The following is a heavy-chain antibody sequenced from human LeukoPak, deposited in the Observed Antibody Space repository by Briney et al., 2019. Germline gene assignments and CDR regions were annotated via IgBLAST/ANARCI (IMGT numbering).Heavy chain of an antibody. CDR2: IYESGST. CDR1: GGSLSNYY. D-gene: IGHD3-16*01. CDR3: ARGRIGGPKAPFDY. V-gene: IGHV4-59*01. Sequence: PSETLSLTCTVSGGSLSNYYWSWTRQPPGKGLEWIGHIYESGSTTYNPSLKSRVTISVDTSRKQFSLRLSSVTAADTAVYYCARGRIGGPKAPFDYWGQGTLVTVSS. J-gene: IGHJ4*02.